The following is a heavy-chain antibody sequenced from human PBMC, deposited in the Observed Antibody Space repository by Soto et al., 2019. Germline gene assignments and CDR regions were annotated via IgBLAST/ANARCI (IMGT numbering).Heavy chain of an antibody. Sequence: GGSLRLSCAASGFTLSNYAVHWVRQAPGKGLEWVAVISYDGSNKYYGDSVKGRFTISRDNSKNTLYLQMNSLRAEDTAMYYCARDLSHIVVVTVISGAFDIWGQGTMVTVSS. CDR2: ISYDGSNK. V-gene: IGHV3-30-3*01. CDR3: ARDLSHIVVVTVISGAFDI. CDR1: GFTLSNYA. J-gene: IGHJ3*02. D-gene: IGHD2-21*02.